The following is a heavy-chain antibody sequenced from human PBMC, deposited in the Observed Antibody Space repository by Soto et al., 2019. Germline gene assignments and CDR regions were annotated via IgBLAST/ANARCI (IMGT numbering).Heavy chain of an antibody. Sequence: QVQLQESGPGLVRPSETLSLTCTVSSDSISSYYWIWIRQSPGKGLEWIGYTDYSGNTNYNPSLKSRVTISGYTSKNQVSLMLSSETAADTAVYYCARAVGDPFYYLDYWGQGTLVTVSS. CDR2: TDYSGNT. CDR3: ARAVGDPFYYLDY. D-gene: IGHD6-19*01. V-gene: IGHV4-59*08. J-gene: IGHJ4*02. CDR1: SDSISSYY.